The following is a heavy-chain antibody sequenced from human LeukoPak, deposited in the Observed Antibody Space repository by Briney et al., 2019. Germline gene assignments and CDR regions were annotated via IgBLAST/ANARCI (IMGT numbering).Heavy chain of an antibody. CDR1: GFTFSSYS. V-gene: IGHV3-48*02. J-gene: IGHJ4*02. Sequence: GGSLRLSCAASGFTFSSYSMNRVRQAPGKGLEWVSYISSSSSTIYYADSVKGRFTISRDNAKNSLYLQMNSLRDEDTAVYYCARGHYYYYDSSGYIPTFDYWGQGTLVTVSS. D-gene: IGHD3-22*01. CDR2: ISSSSSTI. CDR3: ARGHYYYYDSSGYIPTFDY.